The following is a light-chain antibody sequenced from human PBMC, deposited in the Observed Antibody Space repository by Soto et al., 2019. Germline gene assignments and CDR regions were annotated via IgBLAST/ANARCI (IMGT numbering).Light chain of an antibody. J-gene: IGKJ5*01. CDR3: QQSSNWPPIT. CDR1: QTIYSN. CDR2: DAY. V-gene: IGKV3-11*01. Sequence: EIVMTQSPATLSVSPGERATLSCRASQTIYSNVAWYQQKPGQAPRLLIYDAYNRATGIPARFSGSGSGTDFTLTISSLEPEDFAVYYCQQSSNWPPITCGQGTRLEIK.